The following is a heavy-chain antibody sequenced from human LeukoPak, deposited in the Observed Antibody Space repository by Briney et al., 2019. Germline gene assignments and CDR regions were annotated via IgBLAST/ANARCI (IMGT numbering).Heavy chain of an antibody. CDR1: GFTFSSYW. CDR3: ARVGIRSEDIVVVVAAPPADWFDP. D-gene: IGHD2-15*01. V-gene: IGHV3-7*01. Sequence: GGSLRLSCAASGFTFSSYWMSWVRQAPGKGLEWVANIKQDGSEKYYVDSVKGRFTISRDNAKNSLYLQMNSLRAEDTAVYYCARVGIRSEDIVVVVAAPPADWFDPWGQGTLVTVSS. CDR2: IKQDGSEK. J-gene: IGHJ5*02.